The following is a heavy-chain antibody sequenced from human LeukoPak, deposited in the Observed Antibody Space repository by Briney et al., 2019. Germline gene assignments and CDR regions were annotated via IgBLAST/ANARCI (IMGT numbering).Heavy chain of an antibody. V-gene: IGHV1-69*06. J-gene: IGHJ6*03. D-gene: IGHD5-12*01. Sequence: ASVKVSCKASGGTFSNYAISWVRQAPGQGLEWMGGIIPIFGTANYAQKFQGRVTITADKSTSTAYMELSSLRSEDTAVYYCARVQGYGGNYYYYMDVWGKGTTVTVSS. CDR2: IIPIFGTA. CDR3: ARVQGYGGNYYYYMDV. CDR1: GGTFSNYA.